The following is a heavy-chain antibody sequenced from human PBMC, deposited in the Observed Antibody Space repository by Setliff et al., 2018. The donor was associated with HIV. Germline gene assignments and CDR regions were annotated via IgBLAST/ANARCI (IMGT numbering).Heavy chain of an antibody. J-gene: IGHJ4*02. V-gene: IGHV4-59*11. CDR1: GGSISNQY. CDR2: IYYSGTT. CDR3: ARLRVSSSSQTFDH. Sequence: TSETLSLTCTVSGGSISNQYWSWIRQPQGKGLEWIGYIYYSGTTHYSPSLKSRVAMSVDTSKNQFSLDLTSVTPADTAVYYCARLRVSSSSQTFDHWGQGILVTVSS. D-gene: IGHD6-6*01.